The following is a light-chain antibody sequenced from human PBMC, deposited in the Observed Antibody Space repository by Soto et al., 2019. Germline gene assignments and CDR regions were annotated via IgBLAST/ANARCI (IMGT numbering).Light chain of an antibody. CDR1: QSISSG. CDR3: QHYSTVWS. V-gene: IGKV1-5*01. Sequence: DIQMTQSPSTLSASVGDRVTITCRASQSISSGLAWYQKKPGKAPKLLIYDASTLGSGVPSRFSGSGSGTEFTLTISSLQPEDFATYCCQHYSTVWSFGQGTKVDIK. CDR2: DAS. J-gene: IGKJ1*01.